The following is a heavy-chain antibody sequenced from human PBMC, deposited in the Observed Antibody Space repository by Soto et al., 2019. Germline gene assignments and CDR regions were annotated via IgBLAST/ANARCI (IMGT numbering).Heavy chain of an antibody. CDR1: GGILSTYA. Sequence: SVKVSCKASGGILSTYAISWLRRAPGQGLEWMGGIIPIFGTPNYAQRFQGRVTITADESTSTAYMELSRLRSEDTAVYYCARDRDDYGSGNYYNRIDFWGQGTLVTVSS. J-gene: IGHJ4*02. V-gene: IGHV1-69*13. D-gene: IGHD3-10*01. CDR3: ARDRDDYGSGNYYNRIDF. CDR2: IIPIFGTP.